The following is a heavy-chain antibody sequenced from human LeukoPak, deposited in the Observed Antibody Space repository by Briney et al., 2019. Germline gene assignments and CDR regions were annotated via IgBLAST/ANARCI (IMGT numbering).Heavy chain of an antibody. D-gene: IGHD3-16*02. V-gene: IGHV1-8*01. CDR1: GYTFTNYD. J-gene: IGHJ5*02. CDR2: MNPNSGNT. CDR3: ARGGYYDYVWGSYRYRFDP. Sequence: GASVRVSCKASGYTFTNYDINWVRQATGQGLEWMGWMNPNSGNTGYAQKFQGRVTMTRNTSISTAYMELSSLRSEDTAVYYCARGGYYDYVWGSYRYRFDPWGQGTLVTVSS.